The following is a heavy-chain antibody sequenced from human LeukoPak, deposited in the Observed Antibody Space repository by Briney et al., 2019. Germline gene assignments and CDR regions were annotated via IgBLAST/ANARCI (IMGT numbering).Heavy chain of an antibody. Sequence: GGSLRLSFAASGFTISNYWMSWVRQAPGKGLEGVANIKQDGSEKKYVDSVKGRFSISRDNAKNSLYLQIYSLRVEDTAGYYCARWYGGSGSWVLDVWGQGTTVTVSS. CDR2: IKQDGSEK. J-gene: IGHJ6*02. CDR1: GFTISNYW. V-gene: IGHV3-7*04. CDR3: ARWYGGSGSWVLDV. D-gene: IGHD3-10*01.